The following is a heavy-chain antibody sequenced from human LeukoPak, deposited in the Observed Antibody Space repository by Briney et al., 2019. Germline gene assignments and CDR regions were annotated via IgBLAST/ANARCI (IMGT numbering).Heavy chain of an antibody. CDR2: IYYSGST. CDR3: AREGYYGSGIFDY. V-gene: IGHV4-39*07. Sequence: PSETLSLTCTVSGGSISSSSYYWGWIRQPPGKGLEWIGSIYYSGSTYYNPSLKSRVTISVDTSKNQFSLKLSSVTAADTAVYYCAREGYYGSGIFDYWGQGTLVTVSS. D-gene: IGHD3-10*01. CDR1: GGSISSSSYY. J-gene: IGHJ4*02.